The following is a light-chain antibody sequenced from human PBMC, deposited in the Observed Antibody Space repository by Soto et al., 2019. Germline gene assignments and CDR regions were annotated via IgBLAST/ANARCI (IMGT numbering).Light chain of an antibody. V-gene: IGKV1-39*01. CDR3: QESYSTPLWT. Sequence: IQMTQSQSSLSASVGDRVTITCRASQSISRYLHWYQHKPGKAPKLLIYAASNLQSGVPSRFSGSGSGTDFTLTISSLQPEDFATYYCQESYSTPLWTFCQGSKVDIK. CDR1: QSISRY. CDR2: AAS. J-gene: IGKJ1*01.